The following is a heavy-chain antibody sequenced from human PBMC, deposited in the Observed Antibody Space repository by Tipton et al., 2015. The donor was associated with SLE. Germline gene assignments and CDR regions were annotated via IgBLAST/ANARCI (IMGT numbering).Heavy chain of an antibody. V-gene: IGHV4-34*01. CDR2: INHSGST. D-gene: IGHD2-15*01. J-gene: IGHJ3*02. CDR1: GGSFSGYY. CDR3: ARRGGGLRVVVVAATRGSSAFDI. Sequence: TLSLTCAVYGGSFSGYYWSWIRQHPGKGLEWIGEINHSGSTNYNPSLKSRVTISVDTSKNQFSLKLSSVTAADTAVYYCARRGGGLRVVVVAATRGSSAFDIWGQGTMVTVSS.